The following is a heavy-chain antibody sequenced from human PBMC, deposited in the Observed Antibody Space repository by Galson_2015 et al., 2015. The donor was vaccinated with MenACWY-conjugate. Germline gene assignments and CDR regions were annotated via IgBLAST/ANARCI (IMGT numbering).Heavy chain of an antibody. CDR2: VIPIFGTA. J-gene: IGHJ1*01. CDR1: GGTFSSYA. V-gene: IGHV1-69*01. D-gene: IGHD5-24*01. Sequence: SCKASGGTFSSYAISWVRQAPGQGLEWMGGVIPIFGTANYAQKFQGRVTITADESTSTAYMELSSLRSEDTAVYYCARGIDGYKENRAEYFQHWGQGTLVTVSS. CDR3: ARGIDGYKENRAEYFQH.